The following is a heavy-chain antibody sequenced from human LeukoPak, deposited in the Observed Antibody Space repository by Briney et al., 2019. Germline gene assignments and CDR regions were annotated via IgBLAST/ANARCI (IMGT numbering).Heavy chain of an antibody. CDR2: INTDGSST. J-gene: IGHJ4*02. V-gene: IGHV3-74*01. CDR1: GFTFSSYG. CDR3: ARVLWGARGDY. D-gene: IGHD3-10*01. Sequence: PGGSLRLSCAASGFTFSSYGIHWVRQAPGKGLVWVSRINTDGSSTNYADSVKGRFTISRDNAKNTLYLQMNSLRAEDTAVYYCARVLWGARGDYWGQGTVVTVSS.